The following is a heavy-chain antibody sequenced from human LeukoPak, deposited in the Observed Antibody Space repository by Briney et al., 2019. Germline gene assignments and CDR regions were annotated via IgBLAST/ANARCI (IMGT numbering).Heavy chain of an antibody. CDR2: VHPNNGNT. V-gene: IGHV1-8*01. J-gene: IGHJ5*02. D-gene: IGHD1-14*01. Sequence: GASVNVSCKTSGYPFTTWEINWLRQAAGQGLDWMEWVHPNNGNTAYAQKFQGRVTMTMDTSISTAYMELSGLRSDDTAVYFCARGPRNDPWGQGTLVTVSS. CDR3: ARGPRNDP. CDR1: GYPFTTWE.